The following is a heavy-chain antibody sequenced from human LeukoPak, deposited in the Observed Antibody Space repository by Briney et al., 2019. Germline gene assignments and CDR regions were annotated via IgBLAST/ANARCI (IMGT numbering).Heavy chain of an antibody. CDR2: INPNSGGT. CDR1: GYTFTGYY. V-gene: IGHV1-2*02. CDR3: ARDVCSGGSCYSDY. D-gene: IGHD2-15*01. Sequence: GAPVKVSCKASGYTFTGYYMHWVRQAPGQGLEWMEWINPNSGGTNYAQKFQGRVTMTRDTSISTAYMELSRLRSDDTAVYYCARDVCSGGSCYSDYWGQGTLVTVSS. J-gene: IGHJ4*02.